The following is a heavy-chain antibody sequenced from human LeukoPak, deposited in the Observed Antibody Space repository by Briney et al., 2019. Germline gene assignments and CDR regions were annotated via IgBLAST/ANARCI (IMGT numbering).Heavy chain of an antibody. J-gene: IGHJ6*02. CDR2: ISAYNGNT. CDR1: GYTFTSYG. Sequence: ASVKVSCKASGYTFTSYGIIWVRQAPGQGLEWMGWISAYNGNTNYAQKLQGRVTMTTDTSTSTAYMELRSLRSDDTAVYYCARDLYRGPGPDYYYYGMDVWGQGTTVTVSS. CDR3: ARDLYRGPGPDYYYYGMDV. D-gene: IGHD3-10*01. V-gene: IGHV1-18*01.